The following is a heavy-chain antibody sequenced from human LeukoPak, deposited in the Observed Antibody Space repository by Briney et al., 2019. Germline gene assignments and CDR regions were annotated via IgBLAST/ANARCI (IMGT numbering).Heavy chain of an antibody. J-gene: IGHJ4*02. CDR3: ARDRVSNDDFWSGYYTFHY. D-gene: IGHD3-3*01. V-gene: IGHV1-18*01. CDR2: ISAYNGNT. CDR1: SYSFTSYG. Sequence: ASVKVSCKASSYSFTSYGFSWVRQAPGQGLEWMGWISAYNGNTKYAQKLQGRVTMTTDTSTSTAYMELRSLRSDDTAVYYCARDRVSNDDFWSGYYTFHYWGQGTLVTVSS.